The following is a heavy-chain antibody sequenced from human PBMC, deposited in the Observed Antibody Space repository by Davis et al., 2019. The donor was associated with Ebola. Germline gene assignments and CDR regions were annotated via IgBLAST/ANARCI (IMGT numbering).Heavy chain of an antibody. CDR2: INHSGST. CDR3: ARMDYYYGSGTNRFDP. V-gene: IGHV4-39*07. CDR1: GASITSSNYY. D-gene: IGHD3-10*01. J-gene: IGHJ5*02. Sequence: SETLSLTCTVSGASITSSNYYWGWIRQPPGKGLEWIREINHSGSTNYNPSLKSRVTISVDTSKNQFSLKLSSVTAAETAVYYCARMDYYYGSGTNRFDPWGQGTLVTVSS.